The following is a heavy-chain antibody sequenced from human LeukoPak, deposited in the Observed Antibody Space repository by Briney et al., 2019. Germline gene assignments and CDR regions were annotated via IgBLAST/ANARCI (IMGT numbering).Heavy chain of an antibody. CDR1: GDFISGSY. CDR2: IYTTGTA. V-gene: IGHV4-4*07. J-gene: IGHJ4*02. Sequence: SETLSLTCTVSGDFISGSYWSWIRQPAGKGLEWIGRIYTTGTANYNPSLTSRVTMSVDTSKKQLSLKLNSVTAADTAVYHCATVGGEGGFLHYWGQGILVAVSS. D-gene: IGHD7-27*01. CDR3: ATVGGEGGFLHY.